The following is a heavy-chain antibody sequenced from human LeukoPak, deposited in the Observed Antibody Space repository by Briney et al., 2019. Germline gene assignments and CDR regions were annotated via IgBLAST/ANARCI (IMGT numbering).Heavy chain of an antibody. V-gene: IGHV3-9*01. CDR3: ATLGGLLFDY. Sequence: GGSLRLSCAASGFTFDDYAMHWVRQAPGKGLEWVSGISWNSGSIGYADSVKGRFTISRDNAKNSLYLQMNSLRAEDTAVYYCATLGGLLFDYWGQGTLVTVSS. D-gene: IGHD2-15*01. CDR1: GFTFDDYA. CDR2: ISWNSGSI. J-gene: IGHJ4*02.